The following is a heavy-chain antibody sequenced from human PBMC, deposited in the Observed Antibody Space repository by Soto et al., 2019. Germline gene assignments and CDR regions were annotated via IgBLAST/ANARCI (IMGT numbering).Heavy chain of an antibody. CDR3: ARGNPNYYYDSSGYWRAFDI. Sequence: PGGSLRLSWAASGFTFSSYIMNWVRQAPGKGLEWVSSISSSSSYIYYADSVKGRFTISRDNAKNSLYLQMNSLRAEDTAVYYCARGNPNYYYDSSGYWRAFDIWGQGTMVTVSS. V-gene: IGHV3-21*01. CDR2: ISSSSSYI. D-gene: IGHD3-22*01. J-gene: IGHJ3*02. CDR1: GFTFSSYI.